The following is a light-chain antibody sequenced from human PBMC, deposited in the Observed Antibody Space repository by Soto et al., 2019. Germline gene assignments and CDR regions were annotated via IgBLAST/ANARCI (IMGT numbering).Light chain of an antibody. Sequence: DVVMTQSPLSLPVTLGQPASISCRSSQSIVYSDGQAYLSWFQQRPGQSPKRLIYRASNRDSGVXAXSSGSGSGTDFTLQIDRVEADDVGIYYCMQGTRWPPTFGRGTRVEIK. J-gene: IGKJ1*01. V-gene: IGKV2-30*01. CDR3: MQGTRWPPT. CDR1: QSIVYSDGQAY. CDR2: RAS.